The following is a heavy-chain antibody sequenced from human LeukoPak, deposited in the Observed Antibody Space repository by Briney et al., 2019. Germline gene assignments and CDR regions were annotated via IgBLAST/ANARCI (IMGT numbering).Heavy chain of an antibody. CDR2: INQDGDEE. CDR3: ARPYDSNRDHSGYGY. D-gene: IGHD5-12*01. V-gene: IGHV3-7*01. Sequence: GGSLRLSCATSGFSFSNYWVSWVRQAPGKGLEWVANINQDGDEEYYVDSVKGRFTISRDNAKNSLDLQMHSLRAEDTAIYYCARPYDSNRDHSGYGYWGRGTLVTVSS. CDR1: GFSFSNYW. J-gene: IGHJ4*02.